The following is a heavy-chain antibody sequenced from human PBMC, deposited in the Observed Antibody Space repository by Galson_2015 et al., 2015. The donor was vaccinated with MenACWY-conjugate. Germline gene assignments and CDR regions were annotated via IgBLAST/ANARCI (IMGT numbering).Heavy chain of an antibody. D-gene: IGHD3-10*01. CDR1: GYTFTSYA. CDR2: INTNTGNP. V-gene: IGHV7-4-1*02. CDR3: ARGAGRITMVRGVPFDY. J-gene: IGHJ4*02. Sequence: SVKVSCKASGYTFTSYAMNWVRQAPGQGLEWMGWINTNTGNPTYAQGFTGRFVFSLDTSVSTAYLQISSLKAEDTAVYYCARGAGRITMVRGVPFDYWGQGTLVTVSS.